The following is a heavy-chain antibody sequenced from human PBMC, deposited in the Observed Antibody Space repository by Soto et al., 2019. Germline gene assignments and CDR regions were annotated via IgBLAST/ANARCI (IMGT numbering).Heavy chain of an antibody. J-gene: IGHJ4*02. V-gene: IGHV4-39*01. D-gene: IGHD3-10*01. CDR2: IYYSGST. CDR1: GGSFSSSSYY. Sequence: NLSETLSLTCTVSGGSFSSSSYYWGWIRQPPGKGLEWIGSIYYSGSTYYNPSLKSRVTMSVDPSKNQFSLKLISVTAADTAVYYCARHWITMVRGVCHFDYWGQGTLVTVSS. CDR3: ARHWITMVRGVCHFDY.